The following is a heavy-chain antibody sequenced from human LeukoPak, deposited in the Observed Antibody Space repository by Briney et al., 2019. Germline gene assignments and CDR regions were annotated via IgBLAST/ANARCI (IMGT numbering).Heavy chain of an antibody. CDR2: ISAYNGNT. CDR3: ARVSMDIVVVPAAIGYYGMDV. V-gene: IGHV1-18*04. D-gene: IGHD2-2*03. CDR1: GYTFTSYG. J-gene: IGHJ6*04. Sequence: ASVKVSCKASGYTFTSYGISWVRQAPGQGLEWMGWISAYNGNTNYAQKLQGRVTMTTDTSTSTAYMELRSLRSDDTAAYYCARVSMDIVVVPAAIGYYGMDVWGKGTTVTVSS.